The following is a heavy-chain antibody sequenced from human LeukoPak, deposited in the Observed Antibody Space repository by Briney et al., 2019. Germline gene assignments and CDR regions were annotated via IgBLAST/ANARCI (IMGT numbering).Heavy chain of an antibody. CDR1: GFTFSNYA. Sequence: GGSQRLSCAASGFTFSNYAMSWVRQAPGKGLEWVSAIVGSGGSTYYADSVKGRFTISRDNSKNTLFLQMNSLRVEDTALYYCSKWGDYDVLTGYYDSDFWGQGTLVTVSS. V-gene: IGHV3-23*01. CDR2: IVGSGGST. D-gene: IGHD3-9*01. J-gene: IGHJ4*02. CDR3: SKWGDYDVLTGYYDSDF.